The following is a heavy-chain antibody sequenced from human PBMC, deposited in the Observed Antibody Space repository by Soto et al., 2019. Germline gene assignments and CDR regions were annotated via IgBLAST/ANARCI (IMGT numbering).Heavy chain of an antibody. Sequence: GGSLRLSCAASGFTFSSYSMNWVRQAPGKGLEWVSGISSSSSYIYYADSVKGRFTISRDNAKNSLYLQMNSLRAEDTAVYYCASDVILNGTMIVPHAFDIWGQGTMVTVSS. V-gene: IGHV3-21*01. CDR2: ISSSSSYI. D-gene: IGHD3-22*01. J-gene: IGHJ3*02. CDR1: GFTFSSYS. CDR3: ASDVILNGTMIVPHAFDI.